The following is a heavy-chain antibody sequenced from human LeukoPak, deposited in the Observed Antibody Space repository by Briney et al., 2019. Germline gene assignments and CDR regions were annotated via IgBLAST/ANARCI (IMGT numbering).Heavy chain of an antibody. D-gene: IGHD2-2*01. CDR2: ISAYNGNT. Sequence: ASVKVSCKASGYTFTSYGIRWVRQAPGQGLEWMGWISAYNGNTNYAQKLQGRVTMTTDTSTSTAYMELRSLRSDDTAVYYCARIELGYCSSTSCYWGYYYCGMDVWGQGTTVTVSS. CDR3: ARIELGYCSSTSCYWGYYYCGMDV. CDR1: GYTFTSYG. V-gene: IGHV1-18*01. J-gene: IGHJ6*02.